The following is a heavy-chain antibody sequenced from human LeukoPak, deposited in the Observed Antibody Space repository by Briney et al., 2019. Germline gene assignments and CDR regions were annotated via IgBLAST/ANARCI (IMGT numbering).Heavy chain of an antibody. CDR2: INPNNGGT. V-gene: IGHV1-2*02. J-gene: IGHJ4*02. CDR1: GYTFTGYY. D-gene: IGHD2-8*02. CDR3: ARVDGGEWYYFDY. Sequence: ASVNVSCKASGYTFTGYYMHWVRQAPGQGLEWMGWINPNNGGTNYAQKFQGRVTMTLDTSISTGYMELSSLRSDDTAIYFCARVDGGEWYYFDYWGQGTLVTVFS.